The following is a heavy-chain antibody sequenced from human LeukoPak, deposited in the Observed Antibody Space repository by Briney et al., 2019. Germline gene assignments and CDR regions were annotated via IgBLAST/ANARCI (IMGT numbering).Heavy chain of an antibody. Sequence: GGSLTRSCAASGFTFRNYAMTWVRQAPGKGLEWVSAPSGSADSTYYADSVKRRYTISRDNSKNTLYLQMNSLRAEDTAVYYCVKREGDYGDHFDWWRQGSMVTVCS. CDR3: VKREGDYGDHFDW. CDR1: GFTFRNYA. CDR2: PSGSADST. J-gene: IGHJ4*02. V-gene: IGHV3-23*01. D-gene: IGHD4-17*01.